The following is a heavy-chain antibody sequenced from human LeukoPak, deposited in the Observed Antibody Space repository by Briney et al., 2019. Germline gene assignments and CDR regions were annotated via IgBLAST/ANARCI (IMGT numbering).Heavy chain of an antibody. J-gene: IGHJ4*02. D-gene: IGHD6-6*01. V-gene: IGHV1-46*01. CDR1: GYTFTSYY. Sequence: ASVKVSCKASGYTFTSYYMHWVRQAPGQGLEWMGIINPSGGRTSYAQKFQGRVTMTRDTSTSTVYMELSSLRSEDTAVYYCARDGPRIAALGEDFDYWGQGTLVTVSS. CDR2: INPSGGRT. CDR3: ARDGPRIAALGEDFDY.